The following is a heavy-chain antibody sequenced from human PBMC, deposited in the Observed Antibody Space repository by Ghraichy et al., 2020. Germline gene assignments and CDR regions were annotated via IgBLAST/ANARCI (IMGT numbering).Heavy chain of an antibody. CDR2: ISSSGSTI. Sequence: GGSLRLSCAASGFTFSDYYMSWIRQAPGKGLECVSYISSSGSTIYYADSVKGRFTISRYNAKNSLYLQMNSLRAEDTAVYYCARAPGPYCSSTSCYTSWYFDLWGRGTLVTVSS. CDR1: GFTFSDYY. V-gene: IGHV3-11*01. D-gene: IGHD2-2*02. CDR3: ARAPGPYCSSTSCYTSWYFDL. J-gene: IGHJ2*01.